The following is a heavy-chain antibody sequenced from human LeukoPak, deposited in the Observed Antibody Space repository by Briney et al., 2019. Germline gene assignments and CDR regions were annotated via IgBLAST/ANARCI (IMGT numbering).Heavy chain of an antibody. D-gene: IGHD5-18*01. J-gene: IGHJ4*02. V-gene: IGHV3-23*01. Sequence: GGSLRLSCAGSGFTFSSHATSWIRQAPGKGLEWVSGISGSGANTFYADSVKGRFTISRDNSKNTLYLQMNSLRAEDTAVYYCAKGENTAASFDYWGQGTLVTVSS. CDR2: ISGSGANT. CDR3: AKGENTAASFDY. CDR1: GFTFSSHA.